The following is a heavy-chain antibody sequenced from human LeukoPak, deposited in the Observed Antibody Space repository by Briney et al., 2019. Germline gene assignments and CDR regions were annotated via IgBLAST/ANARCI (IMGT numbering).Heavy chain of an antibody. J-gene: IGHJ4*02. CDR3: ATMQIAAAGTPPAEDY. D-gene: IGHD6-13*01. CDR1: GYTLTELS. CDR2: FDPEDGET. V-gene: IGHV1-24*01. Sequence: ASVKVSCEVSGYTLTELSMHWVRQAPGKGLEWMGGFDPEDGETIYAQNFQGRVTMTEDTSTDTAYMELSSLRSEDTAVYYCATMQIAAAGTPPAEDYWGQGTLVTVSS.